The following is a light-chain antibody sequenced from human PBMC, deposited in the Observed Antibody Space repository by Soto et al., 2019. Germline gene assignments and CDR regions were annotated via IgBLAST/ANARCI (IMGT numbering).Light chain of an antibody. CDR2: KAS. Sequence: DIQMTQSPSTLSASVGDRVTITCRASQSISSWLAWYQQKPGKAPKLLIYKASNLESGVPSRFSGSGSGTEFTLSISSLQPDDFATYYCQQYNSYWTFGQGTK. CDR3: QQYNSYWT. V-gene: IGKV1-5*03. J-gene: IGKJ1*01. CDR1: QSISSW.